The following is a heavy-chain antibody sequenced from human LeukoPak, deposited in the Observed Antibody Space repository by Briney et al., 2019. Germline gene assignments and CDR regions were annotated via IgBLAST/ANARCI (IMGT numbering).Heavy chain of an antibody. CDR3: ARGSLTPRYYYYYMDV. CDR1: GYTFTSYD. V-gene: IGHV1-8*01. CDR2: MKPNSGNT. Sequence: ASVKVSCKASGYTFTSYDINWVQQATGEGLEWMGWMKPNSGNTGYAQKFQGRVTMTRNTSISTAYMELSSLRSEDTAVYYCARGSLTPRYYYYYMDVWGKGTTVTVSS. J-gene: IGHJ6*03.